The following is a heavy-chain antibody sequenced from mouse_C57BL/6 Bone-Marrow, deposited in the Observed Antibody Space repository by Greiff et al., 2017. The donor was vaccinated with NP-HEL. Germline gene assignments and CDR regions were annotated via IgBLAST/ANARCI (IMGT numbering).Heavy chain of an antibody. CDR1: GYAFTNYL. D-gene: IGHD1-1*02. CDR2: INPGSGGT. J-gene: IGHJ2*01. CDR3: ARERNGFDY. V-gene: IGHV1-54*01. Sequence: VQLQQSGAELVRPGTSVKVSCKASGYAFTNYLIEWVKQRPGQGLEWIGVINPGSGGTNYNEKFKGKATLTADKSSSTAYMQLSSLTSEDSAVCFCARERNGFDYWGQGTTLTVSS.